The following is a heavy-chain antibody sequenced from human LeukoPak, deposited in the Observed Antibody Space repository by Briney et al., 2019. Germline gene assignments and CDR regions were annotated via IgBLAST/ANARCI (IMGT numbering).Heavy chain of an antibody. Sequence: SETLSLTCAVYGGSFSGYYWSWIRQPPGKGLEWIGEINHSGSTNYNPSLKSRVTISVDTSKNQFSLKLSSVTAADTAVYYCARHGVAAAGDFDYWGQGTLVTVSS. CDR2: INHSGST. J-gene: IGHJ4*02. D-gene: IGHD6-13*01. CDR3: ARHGVAAAGDFDY. V-gene: IGHV4-34*01. CDR1: GGSFSGYY.